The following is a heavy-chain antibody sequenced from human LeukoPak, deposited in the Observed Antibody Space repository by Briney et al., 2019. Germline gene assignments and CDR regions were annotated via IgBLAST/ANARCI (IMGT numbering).Heavy chain of an antibody. CDR2: IYYSGST. CDR3: AREGPYGGNGFDY. J-gene: IGHJ4*02. Sequence: SETLSLTCTVSGGSISSGGYYWSWIRQHPGKGLEWIGYIYYSGSTYYNPSLKSRVTISVDTSKNQFSLKLSSVTAADTAVYYCAREGPYGGNGFDYWGQGTLVTVSS. CDR1: GGSISSGGYY. V-gene: IGHV4-31*03. D-gene: IGHD4-23*01.